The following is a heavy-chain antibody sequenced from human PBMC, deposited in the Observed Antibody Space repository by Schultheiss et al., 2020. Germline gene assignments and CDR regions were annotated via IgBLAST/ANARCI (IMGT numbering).Heavy chain of an antibody. J-gene: IGHJ4*02. Sequence: SETLSLTCAVYGGSFSGYYWSWIRQPPGKGLEWIGEINHSGSTNYNPSLKSRVTIAVDTSKNQFSLKLSSVTAADTAVYYCARVAATGAFDYWGQGTLVTVSS. D-gene: IGHD6-25*01. V-gene: IGHV4-34*01. CDR3: ARVAATGAFDY. CDR1: GGSFSGYY. CDR2: INHSGST.